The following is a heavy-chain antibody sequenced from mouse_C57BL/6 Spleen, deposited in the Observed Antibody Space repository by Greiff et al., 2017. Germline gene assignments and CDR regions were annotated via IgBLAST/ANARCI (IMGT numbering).Heavy chain of an antibody. D-gene: IGHD1-2*01. V-gene: IGHV3-6*01. Sequence: EVKLVESGPGLVKPSQSLSLTCSVTGYSITSGYYWNWIRQFPGNKLEWMGYISYDGSNNYNPSLKNRISITRDTSKNQFFLKLNSVTTEDTATYYCAREALTWGQGASVPVSS. CDR1: GYSITSGYY. J-gene: IGHJ4*01. CDR2: ISYDGSN. CDR3: AREALT.